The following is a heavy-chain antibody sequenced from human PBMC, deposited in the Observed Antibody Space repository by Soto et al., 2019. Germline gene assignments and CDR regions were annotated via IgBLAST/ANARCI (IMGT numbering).Heavy chain of an antibody. CDR2: IWYDGSNK. V-gene: IGHV3-33*08. J-gene: IGHJ4*02. CDR1: GFTFSEYE. Sequence: GGSLILSCAASGFTFSEYEMNWVRQAPGKGLEWVAVIWYDGSNKYYADSVKGRFTISRDNSKNTLYLQMNSLRAEDTAVYYCARDLRPNRFDYWGQGTLVTVSS. CDR3: ARDLRPNRFDY.